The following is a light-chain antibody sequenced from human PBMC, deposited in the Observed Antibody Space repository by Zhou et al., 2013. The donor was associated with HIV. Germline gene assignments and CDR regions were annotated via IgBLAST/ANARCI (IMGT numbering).Light chain of an antibody. V-gene: IGKV1-8*01. Sequence: ATRMTQSPVSVSASTGDRVTITCRASHDVKTHVAWYQQKPGKAPRLLISSASSLQPEVPSRFRGSGSGTNFTFFISCLXSEDFAIYFCHQYYTLPLTFGGGTMVEV. CDR3: HQYYTLPLT. CDR2: SAS. J-gene: IGKJ4*01. CDR1: HDVKTH.